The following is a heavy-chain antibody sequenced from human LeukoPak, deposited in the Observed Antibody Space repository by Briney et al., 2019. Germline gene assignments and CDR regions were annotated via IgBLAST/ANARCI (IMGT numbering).Heavy chain of an antibody. Sequence: PGGSLRLSCAASGFTFSSYSMNWVRQAPGKVLEWVSGISWNSGSIGYADSVEGRFTISRDNAKNSLYLQMNSLRAEDTALYYCAKAAMIVVASWFDPWGQGTLVTVSS. CDR1: GFTFSSYS. CDR2: ISWNSGSI. J-gene: IGHJ5*02. D-gene: IGHD3-22*01. V-gene: IGHV3-9*01. CDR3: AKAAMIVVASWFDP.